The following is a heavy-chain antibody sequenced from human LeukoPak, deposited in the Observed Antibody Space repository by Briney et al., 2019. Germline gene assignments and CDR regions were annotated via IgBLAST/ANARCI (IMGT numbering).Heavy chain of an antibody. CDR2: ISAYNGNT. D-gene: IGHD1-26*01. Sequence: ASVKVSCKASGYTFTSYGISWVRQAPGQGLEWMGWISAYNGNTNYAQKLQGRVTMATDTSTSTAYMELRSLRSDDTAVYYWARDLGATGAFDIWGQGTMVTVSS. CDR1: GYTFTSYG. J-gene: IGHJ3*02. V-gene: IGHV1-18*01. CDR3: ARDLGATGAFDI.